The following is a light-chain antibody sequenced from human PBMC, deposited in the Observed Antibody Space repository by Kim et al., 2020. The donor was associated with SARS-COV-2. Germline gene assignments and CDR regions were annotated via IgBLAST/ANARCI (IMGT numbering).Light chain of an antibody. J-gene: IGLJ1*01. CDR3: QAWDSTTPV. V-gene: IGLV3-1*01. CDR2: QDT. Sequence: SYELTQPPSLSVSPGQTASITCSGDKLGDNYASWYQQKPGQSPVVVMYQDTKRPSGIPERFSGSNSGNTATLTISGTQTMDEADYYCQAWDSTTPVFGTGTKVTVL. CDR1: KLGDNY.